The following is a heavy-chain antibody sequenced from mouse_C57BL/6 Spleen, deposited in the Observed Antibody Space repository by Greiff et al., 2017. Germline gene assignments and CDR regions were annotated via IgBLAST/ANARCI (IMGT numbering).Heavy chain of an antibody. Sequence: QVQLQQSGAELVRPGASVTLSCKASGYTFTDYEMHWVKQTPVHGLEWIGAIDPGTGGTAYNQKFKGKAILTADKSSSTAYMELRSLTSEDSAVYYCTRSTTVVASYYYDYWGQGTTRTVSS. CDR3: TRSTTVVASYYYDY. CDR2: IDPGTGGT. J-gene: IGHJ2*01. CDR1: GYTFTDYE. V-gene: IGHV1-15*01. D-gene: IGHD1-1*01.